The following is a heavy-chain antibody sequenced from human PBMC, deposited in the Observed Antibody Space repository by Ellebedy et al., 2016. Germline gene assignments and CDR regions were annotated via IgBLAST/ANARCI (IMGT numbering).Heavy chain of an antibody. J-gene: IGHJ4*02. CDR3: ASEPSCGGDCYSGFDY. V-gene: IGHV3-66*01. Sequence: GGSLRLSCAASGFTVSSNYMSWVRQAPGKGLEWVSVIYSGGSTYYADSVKGRFTISRDNSKNTLYLQMYSLRAEDTAVYYCASEPSCGGDCYSGFDYWGQGTLVTVSS. CDR1: GFTVSSNY. CDR2: IYSGGST. D-gene: IGHD2-21*02.